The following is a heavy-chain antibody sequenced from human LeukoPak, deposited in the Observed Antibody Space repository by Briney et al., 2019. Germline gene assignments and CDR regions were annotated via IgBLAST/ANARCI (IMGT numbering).Heavy chain of an antibody. Sequence: VRALRLSCTDSGFTFNNYTMYWVRQAPRKGLEWVAGIFGSGGSAHYADSVKGRFTISRDNSKKTVYLQMDSLRGEDTALYYCTKTTTGYSSGQYPGWPADHWGQGALVTVSS. CDR2: IFGSGGSA. V-gene: IGHV3-23*01. CDR1: GFTFNNYT. CDR3: TKTTTGYSSGQYPGWPADH. D-gene: IGHD3-22*01. J-gene: IGHJ4*02.